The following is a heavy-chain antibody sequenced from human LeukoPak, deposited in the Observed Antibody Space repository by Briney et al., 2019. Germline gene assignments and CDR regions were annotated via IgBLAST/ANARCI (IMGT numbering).Heavy chain of an antibody. V-gene: IGHV1-2*02. CDR1: GYSFTDYY. D-gene: IGHD2-21*01. J-gene: IGHJ5*02. Sequence: ASVKVSCKTSGYSFTDYYMHWVRQAPGQGLVWMGWINPNSGGTSSAQKFQGRVTMTRDTSITTVYMEVSWLTYDDTAIYYCARADRLHGGPYLIGPWGQGTLVTVSS. CDR3: ARADRLHGGPYLIGP. CDR2: INPNSGGT.